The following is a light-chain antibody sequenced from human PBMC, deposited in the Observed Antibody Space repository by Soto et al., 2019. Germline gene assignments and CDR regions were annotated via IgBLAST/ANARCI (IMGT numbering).Light chain of an antibody. J-gene: IGLJ1*01. V-gene: IGLV2-14*01. Sequence: QSVLTQPASVSGSPGQSLTISCTGTSSDVGGYNYVSWYQQHPGKAPKLMIYDVSNRPSGVSNRFSGSKSGNTASLTISGLQAEDEADYYCSSYTSSSTSVFGTGTRSPS. CDR1: SSDVGGYNY. CDR2: DVS. CDR3: SSYTSSSTSV.